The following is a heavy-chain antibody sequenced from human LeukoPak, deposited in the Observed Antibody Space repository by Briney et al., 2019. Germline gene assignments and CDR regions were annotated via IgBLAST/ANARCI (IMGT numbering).Heavy chain of an antibody. CDR3: AKDRPPQYDSGTYSDY. V-gene: IGHV3-30*02. J-gene: IGHJ4*02. D-gene: IGHD3-10*01. Sequence: PGGSLRLSCAASGFAFSSYGMHWVRQAPGKGLEWVAFIRYDGGKKFYSDSVKGRFTIARDNSKNTLYLQMNSLRAEDTTVYYSAKDRPPQYDSGTYSDYWGQGTLVTVSS. CDR2: IRYDGGKK. CDR1: GFAFSSYG.